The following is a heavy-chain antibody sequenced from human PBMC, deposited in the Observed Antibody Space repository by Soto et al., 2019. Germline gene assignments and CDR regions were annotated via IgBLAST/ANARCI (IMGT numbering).Heavy chain of an antibody. D-gene: IGHD1-26*01. Sequence: RESLKISCKGSGYSFTSYWIYWVRQMPGKGLEWMGRIDPSDSYTIYSPSFQGHVTISADKSITTAYLQWSSLKASDTAMYYCARPPYSGGTYLGYWGQGTLVTVSS. V-gene: IGHV5-10-1*01. J-gene: IGHJ4*02. CDR1: GYSFTSYW. CDR2: IDPSDSYT. CDR3: ARPPYSGGTYLGY.